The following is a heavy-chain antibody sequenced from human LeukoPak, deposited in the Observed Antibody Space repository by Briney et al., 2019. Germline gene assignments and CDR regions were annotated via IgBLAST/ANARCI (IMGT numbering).Heavy chain of an antibody. CDR1: ELTVSSNC. CDR3: AREATYYYDSSGSTHLLGDAFDI. Sequence: HPGGSLRLSCAASELTVSSNCMTWVRQAPGKGLEWVSFIYSDSSTYYADSVKGRFTISRDNSKNTLYLQMNSLRAEDTAVYYCAREATYYYDSSGSTHLLGDAFDIWGQGTMVTVSS. CDR2: IYSDSST. J-gene: IGHJ3*02. V-gene: IGHV3-66*02. D-gene: IGHD3-22*01.